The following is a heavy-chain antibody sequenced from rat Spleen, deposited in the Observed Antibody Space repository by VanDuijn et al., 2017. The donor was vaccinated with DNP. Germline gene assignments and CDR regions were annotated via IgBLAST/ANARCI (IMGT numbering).Heavy chain of an antibody. J-gene: IGHJ1*01. CDR1: GFSLTSYH. D-gene: IGHD1-12*02. CDR2: IWTGGST. Sequence: QVQLKESGPGLVQPSQTLSLACTVSGFSLTSYHVHWVRQPSGKGLEWMGVIWTGGSTEYNSALKSRLSISRDTSKSQVFLKMNSLQTEDTATYYCAREAYYYDGSYFPYWYFDFWGPGTMVTVSS. CDR3: AREAYYYDGSYFPYWYFDF. V-gene: IGHV2-43*01.